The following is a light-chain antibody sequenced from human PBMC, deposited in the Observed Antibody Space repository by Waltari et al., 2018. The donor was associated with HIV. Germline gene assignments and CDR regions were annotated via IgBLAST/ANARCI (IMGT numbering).Light chain of an antibody. CDR3: QQRADWPLT. Sequence: EIVLTQSPATLSLSPGERATLSCRASQSVGSYLGWYQQRPGQAPRLLIYDASNRATGIPDRFSGSGSGTDFTLTITSLEPEDFAVYYCQQRADWPLTFGGGTKVEI. CDR2: DAS. J-gene: IGKJ4*01. CDR1: QSVGSY. V-gene: IGKV3-11*01.